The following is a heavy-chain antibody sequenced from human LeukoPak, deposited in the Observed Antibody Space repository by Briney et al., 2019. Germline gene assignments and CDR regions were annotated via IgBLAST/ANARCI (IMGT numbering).Heavy chain of an antibody. J-gene: IGHJ5*02. D-gene: IGHD2-21*02. CDR3: ARGGGYCGGDCYENWFDP. V-gene: IGHV1-69*13. Sequence: ASVKVSRKASGGTFISYAISWVRQAPGQGLEWMGGIIPIFGTANYAQKFQGRVTITADESTSTAYMELSSLRSEDTAVYYCARGGGYCGGDCYENWFDPWGQGTLVTVSS. CDR2: IIPIFGTA. CDR1: GGTFISYA.